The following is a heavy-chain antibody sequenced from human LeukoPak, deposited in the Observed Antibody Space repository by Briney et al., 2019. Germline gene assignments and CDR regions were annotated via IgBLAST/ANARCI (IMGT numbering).Heavy chain of an antibody. CDR3: ARTRYCSGISCFCAN. J-gene: IGHJ4*02. D-gene: IGHD2-2*01. CDR2: INSGGNST. CDR1: GFTFSIYA. Sequence: GGSLRLSCAASGFTFSIYAMTWVRQAPGKGLEWVSAINSGGNSTYHADSVKGRFTISRDNSKNTLFLQMSSLKAEDTAVYYCARTRYCSGISCFCANWGQETLVTVSS. V-gene: IGHV3-23*01.